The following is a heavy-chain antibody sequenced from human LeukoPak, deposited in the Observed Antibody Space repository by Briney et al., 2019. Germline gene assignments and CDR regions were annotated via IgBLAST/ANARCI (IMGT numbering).Heavy chain of an antibody. CDR2: ISSSSSTI. Sequence: GGSLRLSCAASGFTFSDYYMSWIRQAPGKGLEWVSYISSSSSTIYYADSLKGRFTISRDNAKNSLYLQMNSLRAEDTAVYYCARGLAPEVGSTPDYWGQGTLVTVSS. D-gene: IGHD1-26*01. CDR1: GFTFSDYY. CDR3: ARGLAPEVGSTPDY. V-gene: IGHV3-11*04. J-gene: IGHJ4*02.